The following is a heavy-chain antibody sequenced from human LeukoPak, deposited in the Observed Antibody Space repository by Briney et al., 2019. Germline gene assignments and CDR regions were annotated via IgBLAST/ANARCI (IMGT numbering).Heavy chain of an antibody. CDR2: INPSGGST. Sequence: ASVKVSCKASGYSFTNYAMNWVRQAPGQGLEWMGIINPSGGSTSYAQKFQGRVTMTRDTSTSTVYMELSSLRSEDTAVYYCARVAAEVVGVPGAIGFGWLRRDYYYMDVWGKGTPVTVSS. CDR1: GYSFTNYA. V-gene: IGHV1-46*01. J-gene: IGHJ6*03. D-gene: IGHD2-2*02. CDR3: ARVAAEVVGVPGAIGFGWLRRDYYYMDV.